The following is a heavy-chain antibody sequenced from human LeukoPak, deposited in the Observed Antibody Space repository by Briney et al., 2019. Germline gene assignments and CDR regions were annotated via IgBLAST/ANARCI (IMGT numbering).Heavy chain of an antibody. Sequence: SETLSLTCAVYGGSLSGYYWSWIRQPPGKGLEWIGEINHGGSTNYNPSLKSRVTISIDTSKNQFSLKVRSVTAADTAVYYCANSLGYCSGGSCYSEYNYLDPWGQGTLVTVSS. CDR1: GGSLSGYY. CDR2: INHGGST. D-gene: IGHD2-15*01. V-gene: IGHV4-34*01. CDR3: ANSLGYCSGGSCYSEYNYLDP. J-gene: IGHJ5*02.